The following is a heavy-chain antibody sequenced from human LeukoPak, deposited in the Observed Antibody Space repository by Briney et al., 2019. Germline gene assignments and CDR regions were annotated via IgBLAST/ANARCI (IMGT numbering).Heavy chain of an antibody. Sequence: ASVKVSCKASGYTFTSYYMHWVRQAPGQGLEWMGGIIPILGTVNYAQRFQGRVAITTDESASTAYMELSSLRSEDTAVYYCASRVVTSPNSHYYYMDVWGKGTTVTVSS. D-gene: IGHD3-22*01. V-gene: IGHV1-69*16. CDR2: IIPILGTV. J-gene: IGHJ6*03. CDR1: GYTFTSYY. CDR3: ASRVVTSPNSHYYYMDV.